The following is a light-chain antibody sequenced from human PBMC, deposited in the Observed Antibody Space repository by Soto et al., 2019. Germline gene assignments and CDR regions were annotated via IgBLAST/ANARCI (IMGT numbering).Light chain of an antibody. J-gene: IGKJ3*01. CDR2: ATS. Sequence: IIMTQSPATLSVSPGEPATLSCRASQSVGTNLAWYQQKPGQPPRLLIYATSTRVTGVPVRFCGGGSGTDFTLTISSLQSEDFAVSYCQQYNKWPPDYTFGPGTKVDIK. V-gene: IGKV3D-15*01. CDR3: QQYNKWPPDYT. CDR1: QSVGTN.